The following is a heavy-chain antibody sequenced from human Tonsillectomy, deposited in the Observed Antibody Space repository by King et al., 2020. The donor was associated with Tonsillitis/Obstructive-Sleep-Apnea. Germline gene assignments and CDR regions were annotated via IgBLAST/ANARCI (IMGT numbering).Heavy chain of an antibody. D-gene: IGHD6-6*01. Sequence: VQLQQWGAGLLKPSETLSLTCAVYGGSFSGYYWSWIRQPPGKGLEWIGEINHSGSTNYNPSLKSRVTISVDTSKNQFSLKLSSVTAADTAVYYCARVAGSSSVVSSYYYMDVWGKGTTVTVSS. J-gene: IGHJ6*03. CDR1: GGSFSGYY. CDR3: ARVAGSSSVVSSYYYMDV. CDR2: INHSGST. V-gene: IGHV4-34*01.